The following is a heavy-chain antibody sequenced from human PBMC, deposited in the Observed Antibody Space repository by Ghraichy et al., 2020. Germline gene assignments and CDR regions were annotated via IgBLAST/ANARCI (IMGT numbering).Heavy chain of an antibody. D-gene: IGHD6-13*01. J-gene: IGHJ4*02. CDR1: GFSFSSHA. CDR2: ISSNGDST. Sequence: GGSLRLSCSASGFSFSSHAMHWVRQALGKRLEYVSAISSNGDSTYYADSVRGRFTISRDNSKNTLHLQMSSLRTEDTAVYYCVRDSSSWYFFDYWGQGTLVTVSS. CDR3: VRDSSSWYFFDY. V-gene: IGHV3-64D*06.